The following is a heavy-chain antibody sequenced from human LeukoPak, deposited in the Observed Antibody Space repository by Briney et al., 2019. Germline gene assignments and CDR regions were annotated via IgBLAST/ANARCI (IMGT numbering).Heavy chain of an antibody. CDR1: DGSISDDY. CDR2: IYSSGST. CDR3: ARGYNILTGYYYFDY. Sequence: SETLSLTCTVSDGSISDDYWSWIRQPAGKGLEWIGRIYSSGSTNYNPSLKSRVTMSVDTSKNQFSLKLSSVTAADTAVYYCARGYNILTGYYYFDYWGQGTLVTVSS. J-gene: IGHJ4*02. D-gene: IGHD3-9*01. V-gene: IGHV4-4*07.